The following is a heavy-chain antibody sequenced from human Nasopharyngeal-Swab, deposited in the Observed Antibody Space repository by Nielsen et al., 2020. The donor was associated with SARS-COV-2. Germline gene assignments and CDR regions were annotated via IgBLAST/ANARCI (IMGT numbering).Heavy chain of an antibody. V-gene: IGHV4-34*01. Sequence: TPSPTLAVYCGSFSGYYLGWIRPPPGKGLEWIGEINHSGSTNYNPSLKSRVTISVDTSKNQFSLKLSSVTAADTAVYYCARGTPMVRGAPFDYWGQGTLVTVSS. CDR2: INHSGST. D-gene: IGHD3-10*01. J-gene: IGHJ4*02. CDR3: ARGTPMVRGAPFDY. CDR1: CGSFSGYY.